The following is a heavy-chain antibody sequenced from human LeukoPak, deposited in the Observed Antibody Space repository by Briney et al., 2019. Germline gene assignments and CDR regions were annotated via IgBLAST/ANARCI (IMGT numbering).Heavy chain of an antibody. D-gene: IGHD6-19*01. Sequence: ASVKVSCKASGYTFTSYGISWVRQAPGQGLEWMGWIGAYNGNTNYAQKLQGRVTMTTHTSTSTAYMELRSLRSDDTAVYYCARDRSGWLYYYYGMDVWAKGPRSPSP. CDR2: IGAYNGNT. J-gene: IGHJ6*02. CDR3: ARDRSGWLYYYYGMDV. V-gene: IGHV1-18*01. CDR1: GYTFTSYG.